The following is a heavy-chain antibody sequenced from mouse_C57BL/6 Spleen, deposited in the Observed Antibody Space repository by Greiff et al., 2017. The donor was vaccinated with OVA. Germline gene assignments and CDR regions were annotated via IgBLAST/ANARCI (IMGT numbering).Heavy chain of an antibody. CDR1: GYAFSSYW. J-gene: IGHJ1*03. Sequence: QVQLKESGAELVKPGASVKISCKASGYAFSSYWMNWVKQRPGKGLEWIGQIYPGDGDTNYNGKFKGKATLTADKSSSTAYMQLSSLTSEDSAVYFCARSPGSEWYFDVWGTGTTVTVSS. CDR3: ARSPGSEWYFDV. CDR2: IYPGDGDT. D-gene: IGHD1-1*01. V-gene: IGHV1-80*01.